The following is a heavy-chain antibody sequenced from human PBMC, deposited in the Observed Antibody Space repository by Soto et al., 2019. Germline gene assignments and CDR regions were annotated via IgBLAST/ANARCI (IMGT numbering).Heavy chain of an antibody. D-gene: IGHD6-13*01. CDR2: IYYSGST. Sequence: PSETLSLTCTVSGGSISSSSYYWGWIRQPPGKGLEWIGSIYYSGSTYYNPSLKSRVTISVDTSKNQFSLKLSSVTAADTAVYYCATPGIAAAGTEAGKGDYYYYGMDVWGQGPTFTVP. V-gene: IGHV4-39*01. CDR3: ATPGIAAAGTEAGKGDYYYYGMDV. J-gene: IGHJ6*02. CDR1: GGSISSSSYY.